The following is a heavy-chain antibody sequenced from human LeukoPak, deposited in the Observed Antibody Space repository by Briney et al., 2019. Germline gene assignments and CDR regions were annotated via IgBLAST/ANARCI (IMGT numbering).Heavy chain of an antibody. CDR1: RGSISTYY. CDR2: IHYTGRT. V-gene: IGHV4-59*13. J-gene: IGHJ4*02. CDR3: ARGRPDPQNSDYWDY. D-gene: IGHD3-22*01. Sequence: SETRSLTCTISRGSISTYYWSWIRQTPGTTLEWIGNIHYTGRTRYNPSLESRVTMSLDTPKNEFSLRLTSMTAADSAVYYCARGRPDPQNSDYWDYWGQGILVTVSS.